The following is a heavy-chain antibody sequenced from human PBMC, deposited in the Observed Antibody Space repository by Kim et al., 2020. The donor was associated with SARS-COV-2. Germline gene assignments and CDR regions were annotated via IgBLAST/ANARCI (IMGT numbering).Heavy chain of an antibody. V-gene: IGHV1-69*13. J-gene: IGHJ4*02. CDR1: GGIFSNYA. Sequence: SVKVSCKASGGIFSNYAISWVRQAPGQGLEWVGGVNVIFGSPNYAQKFQGRVTITADDSTSTAYMDLRGLRPEDTAMYYCATVFSGDWPRYLDHWGQGTLVTVSS. CDR2: VNVIFGSP. CDR3: ATVFSGDWPRYLDH. D-gene: IGHD7-27*01.